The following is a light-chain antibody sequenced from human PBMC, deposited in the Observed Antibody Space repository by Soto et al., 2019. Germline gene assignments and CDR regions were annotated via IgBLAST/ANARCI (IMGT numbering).Light chain of an antibody. CDR3: QQYLTSPKT. CDR1: QSFSSSN. V-gene: IGKV3-20*01. CDR2: GAS. Sequence: DIVLTQSPDTLSLSEGERATLSCRASQSFSSSNFAWNQQKPAQAPRLLIYGASRRAPGIPERFSGSGSGTDFTLTISRLEPEDFAVYYCQQYLTSPKTFGQGTKVDIK. J-gene: IGKJ1*01.